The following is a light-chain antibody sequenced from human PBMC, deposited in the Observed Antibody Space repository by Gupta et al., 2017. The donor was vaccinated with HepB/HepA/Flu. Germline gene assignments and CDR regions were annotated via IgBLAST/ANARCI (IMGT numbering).Light chain of an antibody. CDR1: SSDVGDYNY. CDR2: DVS. J-gene: IGLJ2*01. V-gene: IGLV2-14*03. Sequence: QSVLTQPASVSASPGQSIIISRTGTSSDVGDYNYVSWYQQHPGKAPKLMIYDVSNRPSGVSSRFSGSKSGNTASLTISGLQAEDEADYYCSSYTSSSTLVFGGGTKLTVL. CDR3: SSYTSSSTLV.